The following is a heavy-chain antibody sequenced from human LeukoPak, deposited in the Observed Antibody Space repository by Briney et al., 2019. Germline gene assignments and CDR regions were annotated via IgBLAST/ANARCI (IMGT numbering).Heavy chain of an antibody. CDR3: ARFHLYYDILTGYYSGYYFDY. CDR2: INHSGST. CDR1: GGSFSGYY. Sequence: SETLSLTCAVYGGSFSGYYWSWIRQPPGKGLEWIGEINHSGSTNYNPSLKSRVTISVDTSKNQFSLKLSSVTAADTAVYYCARFHLYYDILTGYYSGYYFDYWGQGTLVTVSS. J-gene: IGHJ4*02. V-gene: IGHV4-34*01. D-gene: IGHD3-9*01.